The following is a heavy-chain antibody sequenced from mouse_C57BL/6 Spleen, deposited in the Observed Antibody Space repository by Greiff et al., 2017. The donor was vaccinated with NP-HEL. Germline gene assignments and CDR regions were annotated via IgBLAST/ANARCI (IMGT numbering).Heavy chain of an antibody. D-gene: IGHD1-1*01. CDR3: AREGYYYGSRHDAMDY. V-gene: IGHV1-55*01. Sequence: QVQLQQSGAELVKPGASVKMSCKASGYTFTSYWITWVKQRPGQGLEWIGDIYPGSGSTNYNEKFKSKATLTVDTSSSTAYMQLSSLTSEDSAVYYCAREGYYYGSRHDAMDYWGQGTSVTVSS. CDR2: IYPGSGST. CDR1: GYTFTSYW. J-gene: IGHJ4*01.